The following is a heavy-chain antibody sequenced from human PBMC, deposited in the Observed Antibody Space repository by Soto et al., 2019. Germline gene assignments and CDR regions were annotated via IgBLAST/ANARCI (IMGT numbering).Heavy chain of an antibody. CDR2: ISTSSSTI. V-gene: IGHV3-48*01. D-gene: IGHD3-3*01. Sequence: PGGSLRLSCAASGFTFTTYSMNWVRQAPGKGLEWVSYISTSSSTIYYADSVKGRFTISRDNAKNSLYLQMNSLRAEDTAVYYCAIHNYDFWSGYPGAFDIWGQGTMVTVSS. CDR3: AIHNYDFWSGYPGAFDI. CDR1: GFTFTTYS. J-gene: IGHJ3*02.